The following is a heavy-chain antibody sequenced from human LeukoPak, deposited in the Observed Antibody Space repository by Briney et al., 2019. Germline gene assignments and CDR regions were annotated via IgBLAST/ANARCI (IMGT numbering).Heavy chain of an antibody. J-gene: IGHJ4*02. CDR2: INPASSGT. CDR3: ALNWVGGLSY. Sequence: AAVTDSCKPSGYTFTGSFIHSVRHAPGQGRQWMGWINPASSGTSFAQNFQGRLTMTRDTSINTVYMELTSLTSDDTAVYYCALNWVGGLSYWGQGTLITVSS. D-gene: IGHD7-27*01. CDR1: GYTFTGSF. V-gene: IGHV1-2*02.